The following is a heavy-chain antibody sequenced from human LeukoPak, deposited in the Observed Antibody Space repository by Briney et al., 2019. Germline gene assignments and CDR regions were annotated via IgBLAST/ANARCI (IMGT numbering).Heavy chain of an antibody. Sequence: GGSLRLSCAASGFTFSSYWMSWVRQAPGKGLEWVANIKQDGSEKYYVDSVKGRFTISRDNAKNSLYLQMNSLRAEDTAVYYCARDSPIQLWLLFYFDYWGQGTLVTVSS. J-gene: IGHJ4*02. V-gene: IGHV3-7*01. D-gene: IGHD5-18*01. CDR3: ARDSPIQLWLLFYFDY. CDR1: GFTFSSYW. CDR2: IKQDGSEK.